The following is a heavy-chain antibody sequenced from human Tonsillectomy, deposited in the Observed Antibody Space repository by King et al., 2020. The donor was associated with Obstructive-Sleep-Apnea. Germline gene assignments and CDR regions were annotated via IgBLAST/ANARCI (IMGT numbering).Heavy chain of an antibody. CDR2: IYYSGST. J-gene: IGHJ4*02. V-gene: IGHV4-59*08. D-gene: IGHD5-12*01. CDR3: ARHEKYSGYVGYFDY. Sequence: QLQESGPGLVKPSETLSLTCTVSGGSISSYYWSWIRQPPGKGLEWIGYIYYSGSTNYNPSLKSRVTLSVDTSKNQFSLKLSSVTAADTAVYYCARHEKYSGYVGYFDYWGQGTLVTVSS. CDR1: GGSISSYY.